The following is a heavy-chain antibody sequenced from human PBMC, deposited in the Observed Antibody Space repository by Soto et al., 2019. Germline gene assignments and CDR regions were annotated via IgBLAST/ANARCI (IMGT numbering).Heavy chain of an antibody. CDR2: MSPNSGNT. V-gene: IGHV1-8*01. J-gene: IGHJ3*02. CDR3: ARGSREVLGDAFDM. Sequence: ASVKVSCKASGYTFTSYDINWVRQATGQGLEWMGWMSPNSGNTGYAQKFQGRVTMTRNTSISTAYMELSSLRSEDTAVYYCARGSREVLGDAFDMWGQGSMVTV. CDR1: GYTFTSYD. D-gene: IGHD3-16*01.